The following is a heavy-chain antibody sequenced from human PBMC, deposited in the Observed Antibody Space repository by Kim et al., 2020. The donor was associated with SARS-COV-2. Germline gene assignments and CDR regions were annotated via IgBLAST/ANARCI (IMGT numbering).Heavy chain of an antibody. Sequence: SPSFQGQVTISADKSISTAYLQWSSLKASDTAMYYCARHSSRWNSREFDYWGQGTLVTVSS. CDR3: ARHSSRWNSREFDY. J-gene: IGHJ4*02. D-gene: IGHD1-7*01. V-gene: IGHV5-51*01.